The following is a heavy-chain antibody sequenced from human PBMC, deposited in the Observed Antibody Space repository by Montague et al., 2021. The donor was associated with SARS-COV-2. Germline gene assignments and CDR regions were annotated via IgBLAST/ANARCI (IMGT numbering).Heavy chain of an antibody. V-gene: IGHV4-61*02. D-gene: IGHD4-17*01. J-gene: IGHJ6*02. Sequence: TLSLTCTVSGGSISSGYFYWSWIRQPAGKGLEWIGLIYPGGNTNYXXXLKSRVTISVDTSKNQFSLKVSSVTAADTAVYYCARDYGDYSYYYGLDVWGQGTTVTVSS. CDR3: ARDYGDYSYYYGLDV. CDR1: GGSISSGYFY. CDR2: IYPGGNT.